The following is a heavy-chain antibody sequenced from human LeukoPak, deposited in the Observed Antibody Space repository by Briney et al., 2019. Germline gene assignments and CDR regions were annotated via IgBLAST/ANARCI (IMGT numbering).Heavy chain of an antibody. CDR2: ISAYNGNT. Sequence: ASVKVSCKASGYTFTSYGISWVRQAPGQGLEWMGWISAYNGNTNYAQKLQGRVTMTTDTSTSTAYMELRSLRSDDTAVYYCARDRVVVVTAAMVTWGQGTLVTVSS. CDR3: ARDRVVVVTAAMVT. J-gene: IGHJ5*02. V-gene: IGHV1-18*01. D-gene: IGHD2-2*01. CDR1: GYTFTSYG.